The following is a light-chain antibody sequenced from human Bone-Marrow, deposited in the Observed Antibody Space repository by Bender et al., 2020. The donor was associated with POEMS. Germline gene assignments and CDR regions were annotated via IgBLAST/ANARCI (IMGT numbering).Light chain of an antibody. Sequence: QSALTQPPSASGSPGQSVTISCTGTSTDVDDYNYVSWYLQHPGKAPKLIIYEVTKRPSGVPDRFSGSKSGNTASLTVSGLQAEDEADYYCCSYAGSRTLVFGGGTKLTVL. V-gene: IGLV2-8*01. J-gene: IGLJ2*01. CDR3: CSYAGSRTLV. CDR1: STDVDDYNY. CDR2: EVT.